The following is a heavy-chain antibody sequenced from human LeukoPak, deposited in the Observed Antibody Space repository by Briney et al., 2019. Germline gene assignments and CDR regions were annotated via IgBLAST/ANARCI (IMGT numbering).Heavy chain of an antibody. CDR1: GGSFSGYY. V-gene: IGHV4-34*01. D-gene: IGHD1-7*01. J-gene: IGHJ3*02. Sequence: SETLSLTCAVYGGSFSGYYWSWIRQPPGKGLEWIGEINHSGSTNYNPSLKSRVTISVDTSKNQFSLKLSSVTAADTAVYYCARRGYNWNSKNAFDIWGQGTMVTVSS. CDR3: ARRGYNWNSKNAFDI. CDR2: INHSGST.